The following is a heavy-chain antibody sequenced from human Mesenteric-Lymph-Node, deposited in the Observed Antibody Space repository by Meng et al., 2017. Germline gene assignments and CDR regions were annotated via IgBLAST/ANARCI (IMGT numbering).Heavy chain of an antibody. J-gene: IGHJ4*02. D-gene: IGHD2-15*01. CDR1: GGSISSYY. CDR3: ARGGWSLDY. Sequence: QLQLQRWGAGLLHPSAPLSPTCTVSGGSISSYYWSWLRQPPGKGLEWIGYIYYSGSTNYNPSLKSRVTISVGTSKNQFSLNLSSVTAADTAVYYCARGGWSLDYWGQGTLVTVSS. V-gene: IGHV4-59*08. CDR2: IYYSGST.